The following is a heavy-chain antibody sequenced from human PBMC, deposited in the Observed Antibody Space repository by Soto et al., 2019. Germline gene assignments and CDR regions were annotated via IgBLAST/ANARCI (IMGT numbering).Heavy chain of an antibody. V-gene: IGHV1-69*01. CDR3: ARDGRYDFWSGYPYYGMDV. CDR1: GGTFSSYA. Sequence: QVQLVQSGAEVKKPGSSVKVSCKASGGTFSSYAISWVRQAPGQGLEWMGGIIPIFGTANYAQKFQGRVTITEDESTSTAYMELSSLRSEDTAVYYCARDGRYDFWSGYPYYGMDVWGQGTTVTVSS. J-gene: IGHJ6*02. D-gene: IGHD3-3*01. CDR2: IIPIFGTA.